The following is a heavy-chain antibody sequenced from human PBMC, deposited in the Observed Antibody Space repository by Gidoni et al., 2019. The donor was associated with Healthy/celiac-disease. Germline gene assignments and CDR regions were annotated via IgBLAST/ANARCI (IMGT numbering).Heavy chain of an antibody. CDR1: GFTFSSYW. Sequence: EVQLVESGGGLVQPGGSRRLSCAASGFTFSSYWMSWVRQAPGKGLEWVANIKQDGSEKYYVDSVKGRFTISRDNAKNSLYLQMNSLRAEDTAVYYDRCTSCGYGGLDYWGQGTLVTVSS. J-gene: IGHJ4*02. D-gene: IGHD2-2*01. CDR2: IKQDGSEK. V-gene: IGHV3-7*02. CDR3: RCTSCGYGGLDY.